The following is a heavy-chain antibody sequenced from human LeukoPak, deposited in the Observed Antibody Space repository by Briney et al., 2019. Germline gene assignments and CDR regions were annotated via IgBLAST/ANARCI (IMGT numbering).Heavy chain of an antibody. CDR2: INPNSGGT. J-gene: IGHJ4*02. Sequence: GASVKVSCKASGYTFTGYYMHWVRQAPGQGLEWMGRINPNSGGTNYAQKFQGRVTMTRDTSISTAYMELSRLRSDDTAVYYRARGPPGYDSSGYYYESQRVFDYWGQGTLVTVSS. D-gene: IGHD3-22*01. CDR1: GYTFTGYY. V-gene: IGHV1-2*06. CDR3: ARGPPGYDSSGYYYESQRVFDY.